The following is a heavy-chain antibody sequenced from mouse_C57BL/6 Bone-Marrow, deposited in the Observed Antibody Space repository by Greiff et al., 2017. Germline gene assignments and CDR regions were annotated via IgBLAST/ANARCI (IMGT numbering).Heavy chain of an antibody. V-gene: IGHV5-4*01. CDR1: GFTFSSYA. CDR3: ARDRDPSTVYYFDY. J-gene: IGHJ2*01. CDR2: ISDGGSYT. Sequence: DVHLVESGGGLVKPGGSLKLSCAASGFTFSSYAMSWVRQTPEKRLEWVATISDGGSYTYYPDNVKGRFTISRDNAKNNLYLQMSHLKSEDTAMYYCARDRDPSTVYYFDYWGQGTTLTVSS.